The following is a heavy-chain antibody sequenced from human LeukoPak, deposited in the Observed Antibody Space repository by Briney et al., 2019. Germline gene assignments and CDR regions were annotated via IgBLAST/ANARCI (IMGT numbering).Heavy chain of an antibody. CDR1: GGSISSGGYS. CDR2: IYHSGST. Sequence: NPSETLSLTCAVSGGSISSGGYSWSWLRQPPGKGLEWIGYIYHSGSTYYNPSLKSRVTISVDRSKNQFSLKLSSVTAADTAVYYCARVETPRKTYYDFWSGYYDNWFDPWGQGTLVTVSS. CDR3: ARVETPRKTYYDFWSGYYDNWFDP. V-gene: IGHV4-30-2*01. J-gene: IGHJ5*02. D-gene: IGHD3-3*01.